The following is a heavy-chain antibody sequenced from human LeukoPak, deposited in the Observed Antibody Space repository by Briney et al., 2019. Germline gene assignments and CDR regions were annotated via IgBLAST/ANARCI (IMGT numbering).Heavy chain of an antibody. D-gene: IGHD5-12*01. CDR1: GFTFSSYS. CDR3: SRGYGYSIGGWYAFDY. CDR2: ISSRGTSQ. Sequence: PGGSLRLSCAASGFTFSSYSMNWVRQAPGKGLEWVSCISSRGTSQYYADSVKGRFTISRDNAKNSLFLPMNSLRAEDTAVYYCSRGYGYSIGGWYAFDYWGQRTLVTVPS. J-gene: IGHJ4*01. V-gene: IGHV3-48*04.